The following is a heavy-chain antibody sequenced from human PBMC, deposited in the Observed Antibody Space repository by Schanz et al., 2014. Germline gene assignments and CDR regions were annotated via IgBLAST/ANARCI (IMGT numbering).Heavy chain of an antibody. CDR1: GFTASSHS. CDR3: LAPDCGMDV. CDR2: ISSRSSHI. Sequence: EVQLLESGGGLVQPGGSLRLSCGVSGFTASSHSMNWVRQAPGKGLEWVSSISSRSSHIYYADSVKGRFTVSRDNAKNSLFLQMNSLRAEDTAVYYCLAPDCGMDVWGQGTTVTVSS. V-gene: IGHV3-21*01. J-gene: IGHJ6*02.